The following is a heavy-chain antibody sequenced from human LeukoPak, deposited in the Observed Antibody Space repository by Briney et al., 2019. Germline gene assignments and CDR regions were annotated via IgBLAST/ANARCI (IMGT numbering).Heavy chain of an antibody. CDR2: FAPEDGER. Sequence: GASEKVSCKVSGYSLTDFSINWVRQAPGKGFEWMGGFAPEDGERIYAQKFQGRVTMTEDTSADTAYMELSSLKSEDTAVYFCTAGVAVSRWYYFDYWGQGTLVTVSS. D-gene: IGHD6-13*01. CDR3: TAGVAVSRWYYFDY. V-gene: IGHV1-24*01. J-gene: IGHJ4*01. CDR1: GYSLTDFS.